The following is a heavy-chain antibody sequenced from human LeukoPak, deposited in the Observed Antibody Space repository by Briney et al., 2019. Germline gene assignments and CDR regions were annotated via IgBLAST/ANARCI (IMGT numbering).Heavy chain of an antibody. V-gene: IGHV1-46*01. CDR3: ARDGQWWQQLEKTDY. Sequence: ASVKVSCKASGYTFTSYYMHWVRQAPGQGLEWMGIINPSGGSTSYAQKFQGRVTMTRDTSTSTAYMELRSLRSDDTAVYYCARDGQWWQQLEKTDYWGQGTLVTVSS. J-gene: IGHJ4*02. D-gene: IGHD6-13*01. CDR1: GYTFTSYY. CDR2: INPSGGST.